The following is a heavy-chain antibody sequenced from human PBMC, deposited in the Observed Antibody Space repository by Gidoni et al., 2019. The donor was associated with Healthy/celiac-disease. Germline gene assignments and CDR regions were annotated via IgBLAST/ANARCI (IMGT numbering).Heavy chain of an antibody. CDR2: ISGSGGST. D-gene: IGHD4-17*01. CDR1: GFTCSSYA. CDR3: AKASYGDYVGPFDY. V-gene: IGHV3-23*01. J-gene: IGHJ4*02. Sequence: EVLLLESGGGLVQPGGSLRLSCAASGFTCSSYAMRWVRQAPGKGLEWVSAISGSGGSTYYADSVKGRFTISRDNSNNTLYLQMNSLRAEDTAVYYCAKASYGDYVGPFDYWGQGTLVTVSS.